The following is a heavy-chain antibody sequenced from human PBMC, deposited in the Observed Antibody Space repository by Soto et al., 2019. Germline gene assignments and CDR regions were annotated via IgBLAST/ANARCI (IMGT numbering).Heavy chain of an antibody. CDR2: IIPILGIA. CDR1: GGTFSSYT. V-gene: IGHV1-69*08. Sequence: QVQLVQSGAEVKKPGSSVKVSCKASGGTFSSYTISWVRQAPGQGLEWMGRIIPILGIANSAQKFQGRVTITADKYTSTAYMEQSSLRSEDTAVYYCARDTSPYYDTPCGMDVWGQGTTVTVSS. CDR3: ARDTSPYYDTPCGMDV. J-gene: IGHJ6*02. D-gene: IGHD3-9*01.